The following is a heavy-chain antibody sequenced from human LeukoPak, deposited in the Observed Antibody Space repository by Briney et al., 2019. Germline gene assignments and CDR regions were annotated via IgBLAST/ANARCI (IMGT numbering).Heavy chain of an antibody. CDR1: GFTFSSYS. Sequence: GGSLRLSCAASGFTFSSYSMNWVRQAPGKGPEWVSYISSSSSYTNYADSVKGRFTISRDNAKNSLYLQMNSLRAEDTAVYYCARVRRSSSSSSADYFVYWGQGTLVTVSS. D-gene: IGHD6-6*01. J-gene: IGHJ4*02. CDR2: ISSSSSYT. V-gene: IGHV3-21*05. CDR3: ARVRRSSSSSSADYFVY.